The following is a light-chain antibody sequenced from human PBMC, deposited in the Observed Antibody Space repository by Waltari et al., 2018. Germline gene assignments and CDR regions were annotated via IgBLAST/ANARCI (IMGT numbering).Light chain of an antibody. V-gene: IGLV1-36*01. Sequence: QSVLTPTPSVSETPRQRVPISCSGSRSKNRNNAVNWYQQVPGKAPKLLVFADDLLPSGVSDRFSGSKSGTSASLAISGLRSEDEGVYFCAAWVDSLKGVLFGGGTKLTVL. CDR2: ADD. CDR1: RSKNRNNA. CDR3: AAWVDSLKGVL. J-gene: IGLJ2*01.